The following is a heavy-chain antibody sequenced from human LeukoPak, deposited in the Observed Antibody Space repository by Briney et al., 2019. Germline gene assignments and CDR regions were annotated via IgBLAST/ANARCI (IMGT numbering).Heavy chain of an antibody. CDR2: IYTSGST. CDR3: ARGKRDLDILNL. CDR1: GGSISSGSYY. D-gene: IGHD3-9*01. J-gene: IGHJ5*02. V-gene: IGHV4-61*02. Sequence: SQTLSLTCTVSGGSISSGSYYWSWIRQPAGKGLEWIGRIYTSGSTNYNPSLKSRVTISVDTSKNQFSLKLSSVTAADTAVYYCARGKRDLDILNLWGQGTLVTVSS.